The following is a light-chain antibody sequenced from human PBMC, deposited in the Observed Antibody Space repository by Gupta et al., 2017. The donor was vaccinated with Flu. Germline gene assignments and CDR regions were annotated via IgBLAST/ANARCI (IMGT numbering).Light chain of an antibody. CDR3: QQYYSTPPLT. J-gene: IGKJ4*01. Sequence: DIVMTQSPDSLPVSLGERATINCKSSQSVLYSSNNKNYLAWYQQKPGQPPKMLIYWASTRESRVPDRFSGSGSGTDFTLTISSLQAEDVAVYYCQQYYSTPPLTVGGGTKVEIK. V-gene: IGKV4-1*01. CDR2: WAS. CDR1: QSVLYSSNNKNY.